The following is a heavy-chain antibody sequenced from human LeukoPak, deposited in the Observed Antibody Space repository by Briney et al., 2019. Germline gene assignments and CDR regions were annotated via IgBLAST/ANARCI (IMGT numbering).Heavy chain of an antibody. V-gene: IGHV3-23*01. J-gene: IGHJ4*02. CDR2: ISGSGGST. CDR1: GFAFSSYA. Sequence: PGRSLRLSRAASGFAFSSYAMSCVRQAPGKGLEWVSAISGSGGSTYYADSVKGRFTISRDNSKNTLYLQMNSLRAEDTAVYYCAKDPCGGDFPCYFDYWGQGTLVTVSS. CDR3: AKDPCGGDFPCYFDY. D-gene: IGHD2-21*02.